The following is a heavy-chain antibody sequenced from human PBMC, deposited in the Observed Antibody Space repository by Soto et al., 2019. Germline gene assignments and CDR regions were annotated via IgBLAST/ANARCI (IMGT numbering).Heavy chain of an antibody. CDR1: GGSISSYY. V-gene: IGHV4-59*01. J-gene: IGHJ4*02. D-gene: IGHD3-22*01. CDR3: ARDYYDSSGYYGFDY. CDR2: IYYSGST. Sequence: SETLSLTCTVSGGSISSYYWSWIRQPPGKGLEWIGYIYYSGSTNYNPSLKSRVTISVDTSKNQFSLKLSSVTAADTAVYYCARDYYDSSGYYGFDYWGQGTLVTVSS.